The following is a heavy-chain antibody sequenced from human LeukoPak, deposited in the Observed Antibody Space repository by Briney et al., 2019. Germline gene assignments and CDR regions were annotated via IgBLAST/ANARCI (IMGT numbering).Heavy chain of an antibody. J-gene: IGHJ4*02. D-gene: IGHD2/OR15-2a*01. CDR3: ARDLYGIKSLGYYFDY. CDR2: ISSNGGST. Sequence: GGSLRLSCAASGFTFSSYAMHWVRQAPGKGVEYVSAISSNGGSTYYANSVKGRFTISRDNSKNTLYLQMGSLRAEDMAVYYCARDLYGIKSLGYYFDYWGQGTLVTVSS. CDR1: GFTFSSYA. V-gene: IGHV3-64*01.